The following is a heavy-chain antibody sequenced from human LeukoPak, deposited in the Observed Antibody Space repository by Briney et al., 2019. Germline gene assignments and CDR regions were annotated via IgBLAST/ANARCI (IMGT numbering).Heavy chain of an antibody. CDR3: ARDGPYSTSSTHPP. CDR1: GFTFSSYW. J-gene: IGHJ5*02. V-gene: IGHV3-7*03. Sequence: GGSLRLSCAASGFTFSSYWMSWVRQAPGKGLEWVANIKQDGSEKYYVGSVKGRFTISRDNAKNSLYLQMDSLRAEDTAVYYCARDGPYSTSSTHPPWGQGTLVTVSS. D-gene: IGHD6-6*01. CDR2: IKQDGSEK.